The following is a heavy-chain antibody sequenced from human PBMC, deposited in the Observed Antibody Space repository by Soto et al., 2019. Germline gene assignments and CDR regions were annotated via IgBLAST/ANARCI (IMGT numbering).Heavy chain of an antibody. J-gene: IGHJ4*02. CDR3: ARILGGIDC. CDR2: IYKDGSI. CDR1: GFTVGTNY. D-gene: IGHD3-16*01. Sequence: PGGSLRLSCAASGFTVGTNYMTWVRQAPGKGLEWVSVIYKDGSIYYGDSVKGRFTISRDNSKNTLYLQMNSLRDEDTGVYFCARILGGIDCWGQGT. V-gene: IGHV3-66*01.